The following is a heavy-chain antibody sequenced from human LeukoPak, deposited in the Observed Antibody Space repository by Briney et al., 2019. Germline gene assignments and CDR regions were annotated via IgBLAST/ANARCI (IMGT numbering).Heavy chain of an antibody. J-gene: IGHJ4*02. CDR3: ARASGYCSSTSCYDY. CDR1: GFTFSDYY. CDR2: ISSSSSTI. V-gene: IGHV3-11*04. Sequence: GGSLRLSCAASGFTFSDYYMSWIRQAPGKGLEWVSYISSSSSTIYYADSVKGRFTISRDNAKNSLYLQMNSLRAEDTAVYYCARASGYCSSTSCYDYWGQGTLVTVSS. D-gene: IGHD2-2*01.